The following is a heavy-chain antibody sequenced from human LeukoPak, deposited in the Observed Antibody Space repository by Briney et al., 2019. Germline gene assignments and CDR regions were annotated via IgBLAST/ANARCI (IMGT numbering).Heavy chain of an antibody. J-gene: IGHJ5*02. D-gene: IGHD6-13*01. CDR3: ARGPYSSSWYSRNNWFDP. CDR2: IKQDGSEK. V-gene: IGHV3-7*04. CDR1: EFTFSSYW. Sequence: GGSLRLSCAASEFTFSSYWMSWVRQAPGKGLEWVANIKQDGSEKYYVDSVKGRFTISRDNAKNSLYLQMNSLRAEDTAVYYCARGPYSSSWYSRNNWFDPWGQGTLVTVSS.